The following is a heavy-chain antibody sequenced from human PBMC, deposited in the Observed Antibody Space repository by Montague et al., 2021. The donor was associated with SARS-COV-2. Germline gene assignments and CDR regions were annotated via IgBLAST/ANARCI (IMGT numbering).Heavy chain of an antibody. J-gene: IGHJ4*02. D-gene: IGHD3-3*02. V-gene: IGHV3-48*02. CDR3: ATDLFAFRRSEGRDY. CDR2: ISGDGRTI. CDR1: DITFSKYS. Sequence: SLRLSCAASDITFSKYSMNWVRQAPGKGLEWISYISGDGRTIYYADSVRGRFTISRDNVVRSLYVEMTRLRDEDTATYYCATDLFAFRRSEGRDYWGQGTLVTVSS.